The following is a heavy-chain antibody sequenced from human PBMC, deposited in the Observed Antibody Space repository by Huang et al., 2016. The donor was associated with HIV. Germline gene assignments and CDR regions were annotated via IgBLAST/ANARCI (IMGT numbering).Heavy chain of an antibody. J-gene: IGHJ6*02. D-gene: IGHD3-3*01. Sequence: QVRLEQWGQGLLTPSETLSLTCAVYGSSFTTYYLCWFRQSPATGLDWLGEIKPVGSTNYNPPIKVCVTMTSYTSKHQFYLNVRARTAADAAIYYCARMPTPSYYDTWSLAPVEEDFFYYNLDVWGQGTPVSVSS. V-gene: IGHV4-34*02. CDR2: IKPVGST. CDR3: ARMPTPSYYDTWSLAPVEEDFFYYNLDV. CDR1: GSSFTTYY.